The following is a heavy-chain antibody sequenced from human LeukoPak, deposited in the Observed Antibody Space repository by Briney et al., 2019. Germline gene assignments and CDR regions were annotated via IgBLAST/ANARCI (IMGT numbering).Heavy chain of an antibody. Sequence: PGGSLRLSCAASGFTFSSYAMHWVRQAPGKGLEWVAVISYDGSNKYYADSVKGRFTISRDNSKNTLYLQMTSLRAEDTAVYYCAKEWYVGSPPDYWGQGTQVTVSS. CDR3: AKEWYVGSPPDY. V-gene: IGHV3-30*04. J-gene: IGHJ4*02. D-gene: IGHD3-10*01. CDR2: ISYDGSNK. CDR1: GFTFSSYA.